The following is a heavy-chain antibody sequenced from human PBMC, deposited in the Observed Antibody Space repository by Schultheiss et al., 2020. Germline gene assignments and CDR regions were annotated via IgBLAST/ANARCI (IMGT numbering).Heavy chain of an antibody. V-gene: IGHV3-30*03. J-gene: IGHJ3*02. CDR2: ISYDGSNK. CDR1: GFTFSSYG. D-gene: IGHD1-26*01. CDR3: ARDYPLVGRGAFDI. Sequence: GGSLRLSCAASGFTFSSYGMHWVRQAPGKGLEWVAVISYDGSNKYYADSVKGRFTISRDNAENSMYLQLNSLRAEDTAVYYCARDYPLVGRGAFDIWGKGTMVTVSS.